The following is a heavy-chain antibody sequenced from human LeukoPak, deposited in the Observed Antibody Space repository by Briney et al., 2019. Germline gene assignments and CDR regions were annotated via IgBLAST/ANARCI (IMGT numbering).Heavy chain of an antibody. V-gene: IGHV3-21*01. CDR3: ARGKTTVTPGYFDH. J-gene: IGHJ4*02. CDR2: ISSSSSYI. CDR1: GFTFSSYS. D-gene: IGHD4-11*01. Sequence: PGGSLSLSCAASGFTFSSYSMNWVRQAPGKGLEWVSSISSSSSYIYYADSVKGRFAISRDNAKNSLYLQMNSLRAEDTAVYYCARGKTTVTPGYFDHWGQGTLVTVSS.